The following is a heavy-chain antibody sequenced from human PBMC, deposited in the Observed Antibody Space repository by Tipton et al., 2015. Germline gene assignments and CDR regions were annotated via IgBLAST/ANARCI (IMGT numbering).Heavy chain of an antibody. V-gene: IGHV4-39*01. D-gene: IGHD4-17*01. Sequence: TLSLTCTVSGGSISSSSYYWGWIRQPPGKGLEWIGSIYYSGNTYYNPSLKSRVTISVDTSKNQFSLKLSSVTAADTAVYYCARGHYTVTTIAYYYNGMDVWGQGTTVTVSS. CDR2: IYYSGNT. CDR1: GGSISSSSYY. J-gene: IGHJ6*02. CDR3: ARGHYTVTTIAYYYNGMDV.